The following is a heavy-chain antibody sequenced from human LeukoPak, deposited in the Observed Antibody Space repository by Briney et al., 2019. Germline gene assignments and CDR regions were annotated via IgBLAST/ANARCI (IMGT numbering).Heavy chain of an antibody. J-gene: IGHJ4*02. D-gene: IGHD3-22*01. CDR2: ISSSSTYI. Sequence: GRSLRLSCAASGFTFSDYSMNWVRQAPGKGLEWVSSISSSSTYIYYADSVKGRFTVSRDNAKNSLYLQMNSLRAEDTAVYYCARHYYFDSSAYHYREFDYWGQGTLVTVSS. V-gene: IGHV3-21*01. CDR1: GFTFSDYS. CDR3: ARHYYFDSSAYHYREFDY.